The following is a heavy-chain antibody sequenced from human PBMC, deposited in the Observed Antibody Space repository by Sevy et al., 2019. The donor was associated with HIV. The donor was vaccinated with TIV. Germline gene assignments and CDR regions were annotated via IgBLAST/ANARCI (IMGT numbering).Heavy chain of an antibody. CDR2: ISLSGGDT. CDR1: GFTFSTYA. V-gene: IGHV3-23*01. D-gene: IGHD3-10*01. J-gene: IGHJ4*02. Sequence: GGSLRLSCAASGFTFSTYAMTWVRQAPGKGLEWVSVISLSGGDTYYTDSVKGRFTISRDNSKNTWFLQMNSLRAEDTAVYYSAKDRVSGTYYTGDFDYWGQGTLVTVSS. CDR3: AKDRVSGTYYTGDFDY.